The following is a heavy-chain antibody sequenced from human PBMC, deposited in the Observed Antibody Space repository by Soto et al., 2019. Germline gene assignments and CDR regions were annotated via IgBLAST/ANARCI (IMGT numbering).Heavy chain of an antibody. CDR2: ISYSGDTI. V-gene: IGHV3-11*01. Sequence: QVLLVESGGGLVRPGGSLRLSCAASGFTFSDYYITWIRQAPGKGLEWVSYISYSGDTIYYADSVEGRFTIARDNAKNSLSLQMNSLRAEDTAVYYCATEPPYNSGEVGGLDDWGQGTPVTVSS. J-gene: IGHJ4*02. CDR3: ATEPPYNSGEVGGLDD. D-gene: IGHD6-25*01. CDR1: GFTFSDYY.